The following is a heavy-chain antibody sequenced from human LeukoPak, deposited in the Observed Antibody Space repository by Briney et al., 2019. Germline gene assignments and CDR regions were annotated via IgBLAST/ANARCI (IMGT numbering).Heavy chain of an antibody. CDR1: GFTVSSNS. Sequence: PGGSLRLSCTVSGFTVSSNSMSCVRQAPGKGLEWVSFIYSDNTHYSDSVKGRFTISRDNSKNTVYLQMNSLRAEDTAVYYCAKEGADLLWFGDNWFEPWGQGTLVTVSS. CDR2: IYSDNT. CDR3: AKEGADLLWFGDNWFEP. D-gene: IGHD3-10*01. V-gene: IGHV3-53*01. J-gene: IGHJ5*02.